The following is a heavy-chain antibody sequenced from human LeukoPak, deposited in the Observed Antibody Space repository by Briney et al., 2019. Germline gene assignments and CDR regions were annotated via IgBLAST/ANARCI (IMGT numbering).Heavy chain of an antibody. Sequence: SGKVSCKASGGTFTGYAISWVRQAPGQGREWRGRIIPMLGTANYAQKFQGRVTITADTSTSTAYMDLSTLRSEDTAVYYCARDCSGGNCNDLDYWGQGTLVTVSS. CDR2: IIPMLGTA. V-gene: IGHV1-69*04. CDR1: GGTFTGYA. J-gene: IGHJ4*02. CDR3: ARDCSGGNCNDLDY. D-gene: IGHD2-15*01.